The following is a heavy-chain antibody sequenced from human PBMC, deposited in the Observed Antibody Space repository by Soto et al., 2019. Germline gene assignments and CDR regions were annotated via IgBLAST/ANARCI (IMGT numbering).Heavy chain of an antibody. CDR3: AKEFHTWNYFDY. CDR1: GFTFSNSG. D-gene: IGHD1-20*01. J-gene: IGHJ4*02. V-gene: IGHV3-30*18. CDR2: ISYDGSNK. Sequence: PGGSLRLSCAASGFTFSNSGMHWIRQAPGKGLEWVTVISYDGSNKFYADSVKGRFTISRDNSKNTLYLQMNSLRDEDTGLYYCAKEFHTWNYFDYWGQGILVTVSS.